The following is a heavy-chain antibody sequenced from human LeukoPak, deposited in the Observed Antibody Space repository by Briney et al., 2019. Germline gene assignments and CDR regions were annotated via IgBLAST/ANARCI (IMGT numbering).Heavy chain of an antibody. CDR1: GYTFTSYY. Sequence: ASVKVSCKASGYTFTSYYMHWVRQAPGQGLEWMGIINPSGGSTSYAQKFQGRVTMTRDTSTSTVYMELSSLRTEDTAVYYFAREVAAAGDYWGQGTLVTVSS. CDR2: INPSGGST. J-gene: IGHJ4*02. D-gene: IGHD6-13*01. CDR3: AREVAAAGDY. V-gene: IGHV1-46*01.